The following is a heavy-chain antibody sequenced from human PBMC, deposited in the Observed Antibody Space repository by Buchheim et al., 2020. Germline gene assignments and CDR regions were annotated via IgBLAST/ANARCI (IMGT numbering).Heavy chain of an antibody. Sequence: QVQLVESGGGVVQPGRSLRLSCAASGFTFSSYGMHWVRQAPGKGLEWVAVIWYDGSNKYYADYVKGRFTISRDNSKNTLYLQMNNLRAEDTAVYYYARERGSGYYDSSGYFDYWGQRTL. CDR3: ARERGSGYYDSSGYFDY. D-gene: IGHD3-22*01. J-gene: IGHJ4*02. CDR2: IWYDGSNK. V-gene: IGHV3-33*01. CDR1: GFTFSSYG.